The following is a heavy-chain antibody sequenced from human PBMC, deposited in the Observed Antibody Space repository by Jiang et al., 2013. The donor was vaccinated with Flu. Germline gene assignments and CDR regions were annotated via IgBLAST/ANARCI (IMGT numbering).Heavy chain of an antibody. J-gene: IGHJ4*02. V-gene: IGHV2-70*11. CDR2: IDWDDDK. Sequence: GKALEWLARIDWDDDKYYSTSLKTRLTISKDTSKNQVVLTMTNMDPVDTATYYCARMYYDFWSGYYCDYWGQGTLVTVSS. CDR3: ARMYYDFWSGYYCDY. D-gene: IGHD3-3*01.